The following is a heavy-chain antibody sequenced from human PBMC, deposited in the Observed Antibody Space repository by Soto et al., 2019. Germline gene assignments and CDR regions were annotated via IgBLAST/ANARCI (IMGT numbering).Heavy chain of an antibody. Sequence: QITLTESGPTLVKPTQTLTLTCTFSGFSFSTSAVGVGWIRQPPGKALEFLALIYWDDDKRYRPSLKSKISITKDTSRNQVVLTMTDLDPEDTATYYCAHVYWAASGTRYYFDYWGQGTLVTVSS. CDR1: GFSFSTSAVG. D-gene: IGHD6-13*01. CDR2: IYWDDDK. V-gene: IGHV2-5*02. CDR3: AHVYWAASGTRYYFDY. J-gene: IGHJ4*02.